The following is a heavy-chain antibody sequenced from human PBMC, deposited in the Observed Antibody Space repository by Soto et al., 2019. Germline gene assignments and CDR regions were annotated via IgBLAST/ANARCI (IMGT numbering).Heavy chain of an antibody. CDR1: GYTFTSYS. Sequence: GASVKVSCKASGYTFTSYSIHWVRQAPGQRLEWMGWINAGNGNTKYSQKFQGRVIITRDTSAGTAYMELRSLRSEDTAVYYCATPIVAFYWGQGTLVTVS. CDR2: INAGNGNT. D-gene: IGHD5-12*01. J-gene: IGHJ4*02. V-gene: IGHV1-3*01. CDR3: ATPIVAFY.